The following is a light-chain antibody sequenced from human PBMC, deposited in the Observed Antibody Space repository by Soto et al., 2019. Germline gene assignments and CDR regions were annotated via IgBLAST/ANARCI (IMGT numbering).Light chain of an antibody. CDR1: QSVSSN. CDR2: GVS. Sequence: EILMTQSPGTLSLSPGERATLSCRASQSVSSNYLAWYQQKPGQAPSLLIYGVSTRATGVPVRFSGSGSGTEFTLTINSLQSEDFAVYYCQQYNNWPHTFGQGTKVDI. J-gene: IGKJ2*01. V-gene: IGKV3-15*01. CDR3: QQYNNWPHT.